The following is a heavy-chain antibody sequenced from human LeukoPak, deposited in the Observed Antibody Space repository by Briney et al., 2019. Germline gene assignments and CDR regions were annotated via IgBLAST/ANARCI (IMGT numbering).Heavy chain of an antibody. D-gene: IGHD3-16*02. CDR1: GGSFSGYY. CDR2: INHSGST. Sequence: SETLSLTCAVYGGSFSGYYWSWIRQPPGKGLEWIGEINHSGSTNYNPSLKSRVTISVDTSKNQSSLKLSSVTAADTAVYYCARGRGITFGGVIVRFWFDPWGQGTLVTVSS. J-gene: IGHJ5*02. CDR3: ARGRGITFGGVIVRFWFDP. V-gene: IGHV4-34*01.